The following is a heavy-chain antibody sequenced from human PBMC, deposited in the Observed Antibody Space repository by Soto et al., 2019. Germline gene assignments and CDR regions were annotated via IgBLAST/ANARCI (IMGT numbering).Heavy chain of an antibody. CDR3: ASSLTLRGATRI. Sequence: QVQLVESGGGVVQPGRSLRLSCAASGFTFSSYAMHWVRQAPGKGLEWVAVISYDGSNKYYADSVKCRFTISRDNSKNTLYLQMNSLRAEDTAVYYCASSLTLRGATRIWGQGTLVTVSS. V-gene: IGHV3-30-3*01. CDR1: GFTFSSYA. J-gene: IGHJ4*02. D-gene: IGHD1-26*01. CDR2: ISYDGSNK.